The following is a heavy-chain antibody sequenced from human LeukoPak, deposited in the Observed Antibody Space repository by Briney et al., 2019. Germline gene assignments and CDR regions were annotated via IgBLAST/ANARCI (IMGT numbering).Heavy chain of an antibody. CDR2: ISSSDTYT. J-gene: IGHJ3*02. CDR3: ARDSPLSFDI. V-gene: IGHV3-11*06. Sequence: GGSLRLSCAASGFTFSDYYMSWIRQAPGKGLEWVSYISSSDTYTNYADSVKGRFTISRDNAKNSVYLQMNSLRAEDTAVYYCARDSPLSFDIWGQGTMVTVSS. CDR1: GFTFSDYY.